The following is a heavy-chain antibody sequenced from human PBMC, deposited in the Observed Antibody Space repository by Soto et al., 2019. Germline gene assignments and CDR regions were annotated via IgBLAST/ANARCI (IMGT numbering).Heavy chain of an antibody. CDR2: ISGSGAGA. CDR3: AKDPAFYCSGGSCYLDY. CDR1: GFTFSSYA. J-gene: IGHJ4*02. Sequence: PGGSLRLSRAASGFTFSSYAMSWVRQAPGKGLEWVSTISGSGAGAYYADSVKGRFSISRDNSKNTLYLQMNSLRAEDTAIYYCAKDPAFYCSGGSCYLDYWGQGTLVTVSS. V-gene: IGHV3-23*01. D-gene: IGHD2-15*01.